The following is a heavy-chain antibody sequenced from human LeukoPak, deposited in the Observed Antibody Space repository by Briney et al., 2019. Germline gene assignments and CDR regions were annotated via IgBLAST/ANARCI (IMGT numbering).Heavy chain of an antibody. CDR2: IYSDGNT. D-gene: IGHD6-19*01. CDR1: GFTVGNNH. V-gene: IGHV3-66*01. J-gene: IGHJ4*02. CDR3: ATRAVAAPY. Sequence: PGGSLRLSCAASGFTVGNNHMNWVRQAPGKGLEWVSLIYSDGNTQYADSVKGRFIIFRDSSKNTLYLQMNSLRVEDTAVYYCATRAVAAPYWGQGTLVTVSS.